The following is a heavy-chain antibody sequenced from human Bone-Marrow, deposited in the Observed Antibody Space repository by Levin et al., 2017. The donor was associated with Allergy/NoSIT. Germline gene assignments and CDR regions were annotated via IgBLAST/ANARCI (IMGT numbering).Heavy chain of an antibody. CDR2: ISGSGGST. CDR1: GFTFSSYA. V-gene: IGHV3-23*01. J-gene: IGHJ6*02. Sequence: GESLKISCAASGFTFSSYAMSWVRQAPGKGLEWVSAISGSGGSTYYADSVKGRFTISRDNSKNTLYLQMNSLRAEDTAVYYCAKSAARQLVGPPHYYYYYYGMDVWGQGTTVTVSS. D-gene: IGHD6-6*01. CDR3: AKSAARQLVGPPHYYYYYYGMDV.